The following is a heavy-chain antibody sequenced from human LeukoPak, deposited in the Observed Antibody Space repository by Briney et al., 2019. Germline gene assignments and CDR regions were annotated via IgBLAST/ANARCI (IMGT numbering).Heavy chain of an antibody. CDR3: ACAARHGRFDY. V-gene: IGHV1-69*05. Sequence: ASVKLSCKAAGGTFSSYAISWGRQAPGQGLELMGGIIPIFGTANYAQKFQGRVTITTDEATSTAYMELSRLRSEDTAVYYSACAARHGRFDYWGQGTRVTVSS. D-gene: IGHD6-6*01. J-gene: IGHJ4*02. CDR1: GGTFSSYA. CDR2: IIPIFGTA.